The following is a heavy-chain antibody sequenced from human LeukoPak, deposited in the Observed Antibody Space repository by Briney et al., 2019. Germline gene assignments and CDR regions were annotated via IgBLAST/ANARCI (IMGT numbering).Heavy chain of an antibody. J-gene: IGHJ4*02. Sequence: GASVKVSCKASGYTFISYSLTWVRQAPGQGLEWMGWISPYSGNTNYAENFQDRVTLTTDTSTGTAYMELRSLRSDDTAVYYCGREPRYRPIDYRGQGTLVIVSS. CDR3: GREPRYRPIDY. CDR2: ISPYSGNT. D-gene: IGHD3-9*01. V-gene: IGHV1-18*01. CDR1: GYTFISYS.